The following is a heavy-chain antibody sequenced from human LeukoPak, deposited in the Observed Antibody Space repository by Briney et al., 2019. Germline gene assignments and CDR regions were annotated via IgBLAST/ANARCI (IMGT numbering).Heavy chain of an antibody. CDR1: GGSISSYY. V-gene: IGHV4-4*07. Sequence: PSETLSLTCTVSGGSISSYYWSWIRQPAGKGLEWIGRIYTSGSTNYNPSLKSRVTMSVDTSKNQFSLKLSSVTAADMAVYYCARDNTVTTRLNWFDPWGQGTLVTVSS. CDR3: ARDNTVTTRLNWFDP. J-gene: IGHJ5*02. CDR2: IYTSGST. D-gene: IGHD4-11*01.